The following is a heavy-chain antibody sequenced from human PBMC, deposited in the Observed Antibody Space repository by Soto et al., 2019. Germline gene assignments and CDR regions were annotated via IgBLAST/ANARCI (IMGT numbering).Heavy chain of an antibody. D-gene: IGHD5-12*01. CDR1: GGSISSGDYY. J-gene: IGHJ4*02. CDR3: ASRVEGLYSGNDRYYFDY. Sequence: SETLSLTCTVSGGSISSGDYYWSWIRQPPGKGLEWIGYIYYSGTSYHNPSLKSRVTISVDTSKNQFSLTLTSVTAADTAVYYCASRVEGLYSGNDRYYFDYWGQGTLVTVSS. V-gene: IGHV4-30-4*01. CDR2: IYYSGTS.